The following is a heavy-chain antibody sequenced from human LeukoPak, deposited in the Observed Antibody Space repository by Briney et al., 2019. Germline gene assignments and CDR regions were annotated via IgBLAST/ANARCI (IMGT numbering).Heavy chain of an antibody. D-gene: IGHD3-9*01. V-gene: IGHV1-2*02. J-gene: IGHJ6*03. CDR1: GYTFTGYY. CDR2: INPNSGGT. Sequence: ASVKVSCKASGYTFTGYYMHWVRQAPGQGLEWMGWINPNSGGTNYAQKFQGRVTMTRDTSISTAYMELSRLRSDDTAVYYCASPLVVRDFDWLNYYMDVWGKGTTVTVSS. CDR3: ASPLVVRDFDWLNYYMDV.